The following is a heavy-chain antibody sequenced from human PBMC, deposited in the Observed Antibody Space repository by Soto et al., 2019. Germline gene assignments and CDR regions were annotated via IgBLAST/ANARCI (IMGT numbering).Heavy chain of an antibody. CDR2: IKQDGSEK. CDR1: GFTFSSYW. CDR3: ARGTPDDYDFWSGYKYYFDY. Sequence: LRLSCAASGFTFSSYWMSWVRQAPGKGLEWVANIKQDGSEKYYVDSVKGRFTISRDNAKNSLYLQMNSLRAEDTAVYYCARGTPDDYDFWSGYKYYFDYWGQGTLVTVSS. J-gene: IGHJ4*02. D-gene: IGHD3-3*01. V-gene: IGHV3-7*01.